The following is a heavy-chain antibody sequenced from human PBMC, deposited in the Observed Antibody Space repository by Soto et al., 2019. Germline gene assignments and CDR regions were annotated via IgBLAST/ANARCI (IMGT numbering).Heavy chain of an antibody. CDR1: GYTFTSYG. D-gene: IGHD3-22*01. V-gene: IGHV1-18*01. CDR3: ARGGQNGYYDSRAMVDY. J-gene: IGHJ4*02. Sequence: QVQLVQSGAEVKKPGASVKVSCKASGYTFTSYGISWMRQAPGQGLEWMGWISAYNGNTNYAQKLQGRVTMTTDTSTSTAYMELRSLRSADTAGYYCARGGQNGYYDSRAMVDYWGQGTLVTVSS. CDR2: ISAYNGNT.